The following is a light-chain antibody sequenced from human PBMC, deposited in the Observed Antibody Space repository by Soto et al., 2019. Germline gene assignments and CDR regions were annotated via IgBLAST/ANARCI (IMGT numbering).Light chain of an antibody. CDR1: QSVSFY. J-gene: IGKJ2*01. Sequence: EIVLTHSPATLSSSPGERATLSCRASQSVSFYFAWYQQKPGQAPRLLIYDASYRAPGIPARFSGSGSGTDLSLTISSLQPEDFAVYYCQQRSNWPYTVGQGTQVDIK. V-gene: IGKV3-11*01. CDR2: DAS. CDR3: QQRSNWPYT.